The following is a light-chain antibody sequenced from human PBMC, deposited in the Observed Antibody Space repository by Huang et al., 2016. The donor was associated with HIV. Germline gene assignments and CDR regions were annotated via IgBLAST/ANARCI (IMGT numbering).Light chain of an antibody. Sequence: EIVLTQSPATLSLSPGESATLSCRASQSISSYLAWYQQKPGQAPRLLIYDASNRATGVPARFSGSGSGTDFTLTISSLEPEDFAVYYCQQRSNWPPEGTFGQGTKVEIK. CDR2: DAS. CDR3: QQRSNWPPEGT. V-gene: IGKV3-11*01. CDR1: QSISSY. J-gene: IGKJ1*01.